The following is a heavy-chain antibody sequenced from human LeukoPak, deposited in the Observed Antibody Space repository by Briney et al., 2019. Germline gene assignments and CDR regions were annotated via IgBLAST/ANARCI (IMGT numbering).Heavy chain of an antibody. Sequence: SETLSLTCTVSGGSISSSSYYWSWIRQPPGKGLEWIGEINHSGSTNYNPSLKSRVTISVDTSKNQCSLKLSSVTAADTAVYYCARGDSTVTPKYFQYWGQGTLVTVSS. CDR3: ARGDSTVTPKYFQY. J-gene: IGHJ1*01. D-gene: IGHD4-23*01. CDR1: GGSISSSSYY. CDR2: INHSGST. V-gene: IGHV4-39*07.